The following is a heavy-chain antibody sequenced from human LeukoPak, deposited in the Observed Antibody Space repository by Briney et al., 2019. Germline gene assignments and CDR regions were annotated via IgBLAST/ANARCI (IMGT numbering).Heavy chain of an antibody. Sequence: SGGSLRLSCAASGFTFDDYAMHWVRQAPGKGLEWVSGISWNSGSIGYADSVKGRFTISRDNAKNSLYLQMNSLRAEDTALYYCAKASYGDLPIGGYFDYWGQGTLVTVSS. CDR3: AKASYGDLPIGGYFDY. J-gene: IGHJ4*02. CDR1: GFTFDDYA. D-gene: IGHD7-27*01. CDR2: ISWNSGSI. V-gene: IGHV3-9*01.